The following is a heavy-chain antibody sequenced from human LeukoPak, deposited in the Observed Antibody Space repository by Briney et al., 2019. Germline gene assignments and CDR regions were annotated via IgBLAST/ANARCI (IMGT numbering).Heavy chain of an antibody. J-gene: IGHJ4*02. D-gene: IGHD3-3*01. V-gene: IGHV4-59*11. CDR3: ARDEDFWSGYSY. CDR1: GGSISSHY. Sequence: PSETLSLTCTVSGGSISSHYWSRIRQPPGKGLEWIGYIYYSGSTNYNPSLKSRVTISVDTSKNQFSLKLSSVTAADTAVYYCARDEDFWSGYSYWGQGTLVTVSP. CDR2: IYYSGST.